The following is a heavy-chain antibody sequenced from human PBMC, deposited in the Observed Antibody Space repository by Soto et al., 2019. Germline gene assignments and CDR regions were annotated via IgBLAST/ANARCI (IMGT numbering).Heavy chain of an antibody. CDR1: GGSISSGGYY. D-gene: IGHD2-2*01. Sequence: TSETLSLTCTVSGGSISSGGYYWSWIRQHPGKGLEWIGYIYYSGSTYYNPSLKSRVTISVDTSKNQFSLKLSSVTAADTAVYYCARGLESVVPAASYYFDYWGQGTLVNVSS. V-gene: IGHV4-31*03. J-gene: IGHJ4*02. CDR2: IYYSGST. CDR3: ARGLESVVPAASYYFDY.